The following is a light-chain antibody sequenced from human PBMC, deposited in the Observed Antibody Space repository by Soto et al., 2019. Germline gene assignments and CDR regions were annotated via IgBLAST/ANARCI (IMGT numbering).Light chain of an antibody. J-gene: IGKJ1*01. Sequence: DIQMTQSTSSLSASVGDRVTITCRASHSVSVDLNWYQQKPGKAPKLLIYAASSLVGGVPSRFSGSGSWTDFTLTISSLQSEDFAVYYCQQSYRSPQTFGQGTKVDI. CDR3: QQSYRSPQT. CDR2: AAS. CDR1: HSVSVD. V-gene: IGKV1-39*01.